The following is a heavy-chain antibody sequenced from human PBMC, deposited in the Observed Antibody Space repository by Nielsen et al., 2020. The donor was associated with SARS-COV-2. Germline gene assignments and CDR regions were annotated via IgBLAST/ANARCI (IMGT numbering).Heavy chain of an antibody. D-gene: IGHD2-8*01. Sequence: VRQAPGKGLEWVSSISSSSSYIYYADSVKGRFTISRDNAKNSLYLQMNSLRAKDTAVYYCAGHPYCTNGVCYKYGMDVWGQGTTVTVS. V-gene: IGHV3-21*01. CDR2: ISSSSSYI. CDR3: AGHPYCTNGVCYKYGMDV. J-gene: IGHJ6*02.